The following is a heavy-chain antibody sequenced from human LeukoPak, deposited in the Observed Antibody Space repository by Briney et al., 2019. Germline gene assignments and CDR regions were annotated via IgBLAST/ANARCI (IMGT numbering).Heavy chain of an antibody. D-gene: IGHD2-2*03. Sequence: SETLSLTCTVSGGSISSTTSYWGWIRQPPGKGLEWLGRIYYGGSTFYNPSLKSRVTISVDTSNNQFSLRLSSVTAADTAVYYCARHGSTDYFDYWGQGTLVTVSS. V-gene: IGHV4-39*01. CDR2: IYYGGST. CDR3: ARHGSTDYFDY. CDR1: GGSISSTTSY. J-gene: IGHJ4*02.